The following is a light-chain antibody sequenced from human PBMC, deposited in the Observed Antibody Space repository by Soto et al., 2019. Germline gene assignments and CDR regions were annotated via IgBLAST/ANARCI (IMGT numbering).Light chain of an antibody. CDR1: ETVATN. J-gene: IGKJ5*01. Sequence: EVVMTQSPATLSVSPGERATLSCRASETVATNLAWYQQKPGQAPRLLIYDASNRATGIPARFSGSGSGTEFTLTISSLQSEDFAVYYCQQYKNWPPITFGQGTRLEIK. CDR2: DAS. CDR3: QQYKNWPPIT. V-gene: IGKV3D-15*01.